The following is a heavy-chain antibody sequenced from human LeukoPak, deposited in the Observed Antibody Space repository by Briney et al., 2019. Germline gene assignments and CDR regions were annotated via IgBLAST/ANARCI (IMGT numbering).Heavy chain of an antibody. J-gene: IGHJ4*02. Sequence: GGSLRLSCAASGFTFSSYEMNWVRQAPGKGRGGFSYISSSGSTIYYADSVKGRFTISRDNAKNSLYLQMNSLRAEDTAVYYCARDSTAAGTGVYWGQGTLVTVSS. CDR1: GFTFSSYE. V-gene: IGHV3-48*03. CDR2: ISSSGSTI. CDR3: ARDSTAAGTGVY. D-gene: IGHD6-13*01.